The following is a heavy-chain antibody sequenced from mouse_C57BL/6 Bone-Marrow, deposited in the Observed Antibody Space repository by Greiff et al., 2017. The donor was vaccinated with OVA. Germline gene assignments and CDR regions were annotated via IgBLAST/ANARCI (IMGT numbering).Heavy chain of an antibody. CDR2: IDPSDSYT. CDR1: GYTFTSYW. CDR3: ASDYGSPLDY. D-gene: IGHD1-1*01. J-gene: IGHJ2*01. Sequence: QVQLQQPGAELVMPGASVKLSCKASGYTFTSYWMHWVKQRPGQGLEWIGEIDPSDSYTNYNQKFKGKSTLTVDKSSSTAYMQLSSLTSEDSAVDYCASDYGSPLDYWGQGTTLTVSS. V-gene: IGHV1-69*01.